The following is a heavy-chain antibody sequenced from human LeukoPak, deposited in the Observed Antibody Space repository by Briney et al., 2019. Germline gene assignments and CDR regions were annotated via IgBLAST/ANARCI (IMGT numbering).Heavy chain of an antibody. J-gene: IGHJ4*02. Sequence: PGGSLRLSCAASGFTFNYYWMSWVRQAPGKGLRWVANIKQDGSEKYYVDSVKGRFTISRDNAKHSLYLQMNSLRAEDTAVYYCARDSQSGGYPFDSWGQGTLVTVSS. CDR2: IKQDGSEK. CDR1: GFTFNYYW. D-gene: IGHD1-26*01. V-gene: IGHV3-7*01. CDR3: ARDSQSGGYPFDS.